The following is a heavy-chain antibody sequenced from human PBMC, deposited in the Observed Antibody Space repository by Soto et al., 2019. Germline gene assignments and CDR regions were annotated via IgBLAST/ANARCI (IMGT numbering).Heavy chain of an antibody. Sequence: ASVKVSCKAFGFIFNNYAISWVRQAPGQGLEWMGWISANSGNTNYAQRLQGRVTMTTDTSTSTAYMELRSLRSDDTAVYYCATAGNYDSSGRDFWGQGTLVTVSS. J-gene: IGHJ4*02. CDR1: GFIFNNYA. CDR2: ISANSGNT. V-gene: IGHV1-18*04. CDR3: ATAGNYDSSGRDF. D-gene: IGHD3-22*01.